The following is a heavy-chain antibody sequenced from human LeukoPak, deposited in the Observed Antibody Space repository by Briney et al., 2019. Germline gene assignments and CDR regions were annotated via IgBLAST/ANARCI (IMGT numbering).Heavy chain of an antibody. V-gene: IGHV4-34*01. CDR2: INHSGST. CDR3: AGGRERLWIQLWTALFDY. Sequence: SETLSLTCAVYGGSFSGYYWSWIRQPPGKGLEWIGEINHSGSTNYNPSLKSRVTISVDTSKNQFSLKLSSVTAADTAVYYCAGGRERLWIQLWTALFDYWGQGTLVTVSS. D-gene: IGHD5-18*01. J-gene: IGHJ4*02. CDR1: GGSFSGYY.